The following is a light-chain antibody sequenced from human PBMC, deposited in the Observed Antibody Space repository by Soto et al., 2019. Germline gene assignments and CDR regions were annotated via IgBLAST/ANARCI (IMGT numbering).Light chain of an antibody. CDR3: CSYAGTYTYV. CDR1: SSDVGGYNY. CDR2: DVN. Sequence: QSALTQPRSVSGSLGQPVTISCTGTSSDVGGYNYVSWYQQHPGKAPKVMIYDVNKRPSGVPDRFSGSQSGNTASLTISGLQAEDDAYYYCCSYAGTYTYVFGTGTKLTVL. V-gene: IGLV2-11*01. J-gene: IGLJ1*01.